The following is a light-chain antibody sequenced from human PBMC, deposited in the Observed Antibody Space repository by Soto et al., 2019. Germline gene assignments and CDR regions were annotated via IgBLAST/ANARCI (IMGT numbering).Light chain of an antibody. CDR3: LHRMNWPLT. Sequence: DIVLTQSPVTLSLSPGYRATLSFRASETVSSYLLWYQQKTGKDPRILIYDASERDTGIPARFSGRGSETDFTLTISSLEPEDFGVYYCLHRMNWPLTFGQGTRLEIK. CDR2: DAS. J-gene: IGKJ5*01. CDR1: ETVSSY. V-gene: IGKV3-11*01.